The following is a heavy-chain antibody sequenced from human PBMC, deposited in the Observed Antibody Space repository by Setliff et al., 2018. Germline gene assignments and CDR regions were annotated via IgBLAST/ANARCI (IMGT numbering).Heavy chain of an antibody. J-gene: IGHJ6*03. CDR1: GGSFSGYY. CDR3: ARGVVAVPSGYYYYMDV. CDR2: INHSGST. Sequence: LSLTCAVYGGSFSGYYWSWIRQPPGKGLEWIGEINHSGSTNYNPSLKSRVTISVDTSKNQFSLKLSSVTAADTAVYYCARGVVAVPSGYYYYMDVWGKGTTVTVSS. D-gene: IGHD2-15*01. V-gene: IGHV4-34*01.